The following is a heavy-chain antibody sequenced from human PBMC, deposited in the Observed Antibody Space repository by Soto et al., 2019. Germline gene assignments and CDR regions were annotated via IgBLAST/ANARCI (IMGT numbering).Heavy chain of an antibody. CDR1: GVTVNTNY. V-gene: IGHV3-53*01. CDR2: FESGGSI. Sequence: EVHLVESGGRLIQPGGSLRLSCAASGVTVNTNYMSWVRQSPGKGLEWVSLFESGGSIYYADSVKGRFTISRDNFKNTLSLQMNSLRVEDTVVYYCASTTVWKNAFEIWGQGTLVSVSS. J-gene: IGHJ3*02. D-gene: IGHD3-16*01. CDR3: ASTTVWKNAFEI.